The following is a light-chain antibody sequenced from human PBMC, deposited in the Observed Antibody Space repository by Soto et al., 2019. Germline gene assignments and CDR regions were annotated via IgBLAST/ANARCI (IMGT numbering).Light chain of an antibody. J-gene: IGKJ1*01. V-gene: IGKV1-39*01. CDR2: AAS. CDR1: QSIRTY. Sequence: DIQMTQSPSSLSASVGDRVTITCRASQSIRTYLSWFQQKPGKAPKLLIFAASTLQSGVPSRFSGVGSGTDFTLTISSLQPEDFATYYCQQSYSNPPAFGQGTKVEIK. CDR3: QQSYSNPPA.